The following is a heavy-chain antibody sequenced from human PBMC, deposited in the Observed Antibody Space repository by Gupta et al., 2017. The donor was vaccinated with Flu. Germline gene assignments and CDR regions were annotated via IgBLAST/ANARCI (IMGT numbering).Heavy chain of an antibody. CDR2: ISGSSDNT. V-gene: IGHV3-23*01. J-gene: IGHJ4*02. CDR1: FSSYG. D-gene: IGHD2-21*02. Sequence: FSSYGMSWVRQAPGKGLEWVSAISGSSDNTYYADSVKGRFTISKDNSKNTLYLQMDTLRAEDTAVYYCAKADVVVTNFYDHWGQGTLVTVSS. CDR3: AKADVVVTNFYDH.